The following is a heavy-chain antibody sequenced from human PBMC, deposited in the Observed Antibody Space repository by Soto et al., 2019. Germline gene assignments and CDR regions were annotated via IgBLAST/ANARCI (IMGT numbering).Heavy chain of an antibody. Sequence: SETLSLTCTVSGGSISSGGYYWSWIRQHPGKGLEWIGYIYYSGSTYYNPSLKSRVTISVDTSKNQFSLKLSSVTAADTAVYYCARARITIFGVVMTTFDYWGQGTLVTVSS. CDR3: ARARITIFGVVMTTFDY. CDR2: IYYSGST. V-gene: IGHV4-31*03. D-gene: IGHD3-3*01. CDR1: GGSISSGGYY. J-gene: IGHJ4*02.